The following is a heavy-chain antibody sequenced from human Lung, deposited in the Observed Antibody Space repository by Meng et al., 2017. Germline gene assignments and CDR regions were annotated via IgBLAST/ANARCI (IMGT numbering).Heavy chain of an antibody. CDR1: GFTFSRNA. V-gene: IGHV3-30*01. D-gene: IGHD4-17*01. CDR3: ARNNYGDYYFDY. CDR2: ISYDGSNQ. J-gene: IGHJ4*02. Sequence: GPLVESGGGVVQPGRSLRLSCAASGFTFSRNAMHGVRQAPGKGLEWVAAISYDGSNQHYADSVKGRFTISRDNSENTLYLQMNSLRAEDTAVYYCARNNYGDYYFDYWGQGTLVTVSS.